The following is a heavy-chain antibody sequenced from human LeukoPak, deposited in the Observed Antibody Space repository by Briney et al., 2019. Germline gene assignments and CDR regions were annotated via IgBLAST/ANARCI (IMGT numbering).Heavy chain of an antibody. Sequence: GGSLRLSCAASGFSVSNNYMSWVRQAPGNGLDWVSVIYSGGSIFYADSVKGRFTISRDDSNNAPYLQMHSLRAEDTALYYCASGPPFLKYFEYWGQGTLVTVSS. V-gene: IGHV3-53*01. CDR2: IYSGGSI. J-gene: IGHJ4*02. CDR1: GFSVSNNY. D-gene: IGHD3-3*01. CDR3: ASGPPFLKYFEY.